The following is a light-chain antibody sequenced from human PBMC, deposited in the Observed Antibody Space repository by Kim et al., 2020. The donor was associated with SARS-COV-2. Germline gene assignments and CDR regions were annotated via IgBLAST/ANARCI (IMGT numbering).Light chain of an antibody. CDR3: MQALQTPLT. CDR1: QSLRHSNGYDY. Sequence: DIVMTQSPLSLPVTPGEPASISCRSSQSLRHSNGYDYLDWYLQKPGQSPQLLIYFGSNLASGVPARFSGSGSGTDFTLKISRVEAEDVGVYYCMQALQTPLTFGGGTKVDIK. CDR2: FGS. V-gene: IGKV2-28*01. J-gene: IGKJ4*01.